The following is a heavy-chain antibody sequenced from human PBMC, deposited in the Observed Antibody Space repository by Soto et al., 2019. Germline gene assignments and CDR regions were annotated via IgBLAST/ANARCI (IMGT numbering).Heavy chain of an antibody. D-gene: IGHD2-2*01. CDR3: ARGRYCSSTSCQYYYYYGMDV. V-gene: IGHV3-48*02. Sequence: GGSLRLSCAASGFTFSSYSMNWVRQAPGKGLEWVSYISSSSSNIYYADSVKGRFTISRDNAKNSLYLQMNSLRDEDTAVYYCARGRYCSSTSCQYYYYYGMDVWGQGTTVTVSS. CDR2: ISSSSSNI. J-gene: IGHJ6*02. CDR1: GFTFSSYS.